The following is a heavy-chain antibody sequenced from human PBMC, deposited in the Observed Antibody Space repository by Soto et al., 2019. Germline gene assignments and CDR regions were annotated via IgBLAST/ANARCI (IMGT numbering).Heavy chain of an antibody. V-gene: IGHV4-30-2*01. J-gene: IGHJ5*02. CDR1: GGSISSGGYS. D-gene: IGHD1-26*01. CDR2: IYHSGST. CDR3: ARAYTPPGKDAPNWFDP. Sequence: SETLSLTCAVSGGSISSGGYSWSWIRQPPGKGLEWIGYIYHSGSTYYNPSLKSRVTISVDRSKNQFSLKLSSVTAADTAVYYCARAYTPPGKDAPNWFDPWGQGTLVTVSS.